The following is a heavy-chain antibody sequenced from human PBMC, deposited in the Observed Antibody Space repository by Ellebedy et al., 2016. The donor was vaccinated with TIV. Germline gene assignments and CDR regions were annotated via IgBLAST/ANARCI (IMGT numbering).Heavy chain of an antibody. D-gene: IGHD2-15*01. CDR1: GFTFSSYA. CDR2: ISYDGSNK. Sequence: PGGSLRLSCAASGFTFSSYAMHWVRQAPGKGLEWVAVISYDGSNKYYADSVKGRFTISRDNSKNTLYLQMNSLRAEDTAVYYCARERYCSGGSCYSGWFDPWGQGTLVTVSS. CDR3: ARERYCSGGSCYSGWFDP. J-gene: IGHJ5*02. V-gene: IGHV3-30*04.